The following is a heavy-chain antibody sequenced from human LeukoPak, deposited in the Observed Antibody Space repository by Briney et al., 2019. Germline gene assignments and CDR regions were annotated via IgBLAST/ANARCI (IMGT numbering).Heavy chain of an antibody. Sequence: GGSLRLSCAASGFTFSSYWMSWVRQAPGKGLEWVANIKQDGSEKYYVDSVKGRFTISRDNAKNSLYLQMNSLRDEDTAVYYCARERYCTDGVCYSYFDFWGQGTLVTVSS. CDR3: ARERYCTDGVCYSYFDF. D-gene: IGHD2-8*01. V-gene: IGHV3-7*01. J-gene: IGHJ4*02. CDR1: GFTFSSYW. CDR2: IKQDGSEK.